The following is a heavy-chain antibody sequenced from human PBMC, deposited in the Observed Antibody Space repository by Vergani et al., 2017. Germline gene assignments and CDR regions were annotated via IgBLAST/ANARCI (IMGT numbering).Heavy chain of an antibody. CDR2: IYYSGST. CDR1: GGSISSSSYY. D-gene: IGHD2-15*01. CDR3: AGLYCSGGSCYSGGVDY. J-gene: IGHJ4*02. V-gene: IGHV4-39*01. Sequence: QLQLQESGPGLVKPSETLSLTCTVSGGSISSSSYYWGWIRQPPGKGLEWIGRIYYSGSTYSNPSLTSLGTISVDTSKNQFSLKLSTVTAADTAVYYWAGLYCSGGSCYSGGVDYWGQGTLVTVSS.